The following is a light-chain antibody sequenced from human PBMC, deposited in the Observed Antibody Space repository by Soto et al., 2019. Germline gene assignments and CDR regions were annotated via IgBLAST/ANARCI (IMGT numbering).Light chain of an antibody. Sequence: QSALTQPASVSGSPGQSITISCTGTSSDVGAYNLVSWYQHHPGKAPQLLIYDGSERPSGVSNRFSGSKSGNTASLTISGLQADDEADYYCVSYAPGGIYVFGTGTKLTVL. CDR2: DGS. J-gene: IGLJ1*01. CDR1: SSDVGAYNL. V-gene: IGLV2-23*01. CDR3: VSYAPGGIYV.